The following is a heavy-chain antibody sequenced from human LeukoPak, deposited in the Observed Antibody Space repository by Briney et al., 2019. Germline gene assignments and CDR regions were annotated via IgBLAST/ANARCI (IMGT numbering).Heavy chain of an antibody. CDR2: INSDGSST. CDR1: GFTFSSYW. D-gene: IGHD1-26*01. Sequence: GGSLRLSCAASGFTFSSYWMHWVRQAPGKGLVWVSRINSDGSSTSYADSVKGRFTISRDNAKNPLYLQMNSLSAEDTAVYYCARDRWELLFDYWGQGTLVTVSS. J-gene: IGHJ4*02. CDR3: ARDRWELLFDY. V-gene: IGHV3-74*01.